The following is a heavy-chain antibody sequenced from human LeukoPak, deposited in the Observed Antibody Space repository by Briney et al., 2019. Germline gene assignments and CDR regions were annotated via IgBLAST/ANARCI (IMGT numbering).Heavy chain of an antibody. CDR3: AKDYSEGIAVAGSPLDY. D-gene: IGHD6-19*01. J-gene: IGHJ4*02. V-gene: IGHV3-23*01. CDR1: GFTFSSYA. CDR2: ISGSGGST. Sequence: QTGGSLRLSCAASGFTFSSYAMRWVRQAPGKGLEWVSAISGSGGSTYYADSVKGRFTISRDNSKNTLYLQMNSLRAEGTAVYYCAKDYSEGIAVAGSPLDYWGQGTLVTVSS.